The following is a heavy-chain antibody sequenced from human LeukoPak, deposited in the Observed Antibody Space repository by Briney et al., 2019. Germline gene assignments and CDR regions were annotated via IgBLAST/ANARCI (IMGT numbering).Heavy chain of an antibody. D-gene: IGHD3-3*01. Sequence: PGGSLRLSCAASGFTFSSYAMHWVRQAPGKGLEYVSAISSNGGSTYYANSVKGRFTISRDNSKNTLYLQMGSPRAEDMAVYYCARGHDFWSGYPDYYYYYGMDVWGQGTTVTVSS. V-gene: IGHV3-64*01. CDR1: GFTFSSYA. J-gene: IGHJ6*02. CDR2: ISSNGGST. CDR3: ARGHDFWSGYPDYYYYYGMDV.